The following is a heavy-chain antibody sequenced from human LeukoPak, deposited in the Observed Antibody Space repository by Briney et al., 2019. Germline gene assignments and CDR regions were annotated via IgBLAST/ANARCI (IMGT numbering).Heavy chain of an antibody. CDR3: ARGGYYYDSSRPSNYYYYMDV. D-gene: IGHD3-22*01. Sequence: GGSLRLSCAASGFTFSSYGMHWVRQAPGKGLEWVAVISYDGSNKYYADSVKGRFTISRDNAKNSLYLQMNSLRAEDTALYHYARGGYYYDSSRPSNYYYYMDVWGKGTTVTISS. CDR1: GFTFSSYG. V-gene: IGHV3-30*03. CDR2: ISYDGSNK. J-gene: IGHJ6*03.